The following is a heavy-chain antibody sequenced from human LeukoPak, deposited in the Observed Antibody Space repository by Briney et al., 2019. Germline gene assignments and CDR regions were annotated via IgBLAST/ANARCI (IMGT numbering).Heavy chain of an antibody. D-gene: IGHD2-21*02. CDR1: GGSISSGSYY. V-gene: IGHV4-61*02. CDR3: ARDNCGGGCYRYYYGMDV. CDR2: IYTSGST. Sequence: MSSQTLSLTCTVSGGSISSGSYYWSWIRQPAGKGLEWIGRIYTSGSTNYNPSLKSRVTISVDTSKNQFSLKLSSVTAADTAVYYCARDNCGGGCYRYYYGMDVWGQGTTVTVSS. J-gene: IGHJ6*02.